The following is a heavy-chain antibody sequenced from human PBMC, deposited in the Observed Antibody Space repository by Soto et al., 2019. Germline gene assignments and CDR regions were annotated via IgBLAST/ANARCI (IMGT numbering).Heavy chain of an antibody. D-gene: IGHD2-15*01. CDR2: VYYSGST. CDR3: ARPSSHGSVRWSDTNPFDY. Sequence: QLQLLESGPGLVKPSETLSLTCTVSGDSISSSTYYWGWIRQPPGKGLEWIGSVYYSGSTFYNPSLKSRVSIYVDTSKNQFSLKLSAVTAADTAVYYCARPSSHGSVRWSDTNPFDYWGQGILVTVSS. V-gene: IGHV4-39*01. CDR1: GDSISSSTYY. J-gene: IGHJ4*02.